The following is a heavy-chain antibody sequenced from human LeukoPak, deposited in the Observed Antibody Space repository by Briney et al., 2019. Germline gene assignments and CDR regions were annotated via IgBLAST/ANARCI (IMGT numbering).Heavy chain of an antibody. CDR1: GFTFGDYS. CDR2: INGDALTA. Sequence: LPRGSLRLSCAASGFTFGDYSMHWVRQTPGKGLEWVSLINGDALTAHYGDSVRGRFTISRNNSKNSLYLQMNGLRTEDTAFYYCAKGLHGVSFSFDYWGRGTLVTVSS. CDR3: AKGLHGVSFSFDY. J-gene: IGHJ4*02. D-gene: IGHD5-24*01. V-gene: IGHV3-43*02.